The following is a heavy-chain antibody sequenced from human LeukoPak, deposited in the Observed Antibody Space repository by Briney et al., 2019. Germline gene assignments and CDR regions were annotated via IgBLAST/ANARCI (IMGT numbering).Heavy chain of an antibody. D-gene: IGHD3-16*01. V-gene: IGHV3-23*01. CDR3: AKQPTSYAAQDYDYGLMVPTSYYFDY. CDR1: GFTFSSYA. Sequence: GGSLRLSCAPSGFTFSSYAMSWVLQAPGPGLEWVSHISGRGGSTYYADSVKGRFTLPRDNSKNTLYLQMNSLRAEDTAVYYCAKQPTSYAAQDYDYGLMVPTSYYFDYWGQGTLVTVSS. CDR2: ISGRGGST. J-gene: IGHJ4*02.